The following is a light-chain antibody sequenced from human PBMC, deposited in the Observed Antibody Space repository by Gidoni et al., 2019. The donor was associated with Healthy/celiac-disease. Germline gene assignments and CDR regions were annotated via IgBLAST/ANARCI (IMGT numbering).Light chain of an antibody. V-gene: IGLV3-1*01. Sequence: SYELTQPPSVSVSPGQTASITCSGDKLGDKYACWYQQKPGQSPVLVIYQDSKRPSGIPERFSGSNSGNTATLTIRGTQARDEADYYCQAWDSSTAWVFGGGTKLTVL. J-gene: IGLJ2*01. CDR3: QAWDSSTAWV. CDR1: KLGDKY. CDR2: QDS.